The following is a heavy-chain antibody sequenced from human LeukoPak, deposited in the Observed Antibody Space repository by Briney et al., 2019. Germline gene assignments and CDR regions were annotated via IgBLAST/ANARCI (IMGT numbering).Heavy chain of an antibody. CDR2: IIPIFGTA. Sequence: ASVKVSCKASGGAFSSYAISWVRQAPGQGLEWMGGIIPIFGTANYAQKFQGRVTITADESTSTAYMELSSLRSEDTAVYYCASGGVVVPAAIGNWFDPWGQGTLVTVSS. D-gene: IGHD2-2*02. J-gene: IGHJ5*02. V-gene: IGHV1-69*13. CDR3: ASGGVVVPAAIGNWFDP. CDR1: GGAFSSYA.